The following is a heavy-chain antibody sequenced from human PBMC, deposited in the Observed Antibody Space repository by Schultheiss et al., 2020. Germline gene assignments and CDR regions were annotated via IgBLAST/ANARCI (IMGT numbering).Heavy chain of an antibody. D-gene: IGHD2-15*01. J-gene: IGHJ6*03. CDR3: TTGDCSGGSCYSLNYYYYYMDV. Sequence: GESLKISCAASGFTVSSNYMSWVRQAPGKGLEWVSVIYSGGSTYYADSVKGRFTISRDNSKNTLYLQMNSLRAEDTAVYYCTTGDCSGGSCYSLNYYYYYMDVWGKGTTVTVS. V-gene: IGHV3-53*01. CDR1: GFTVSSNY. CDR2: IYSGGST.